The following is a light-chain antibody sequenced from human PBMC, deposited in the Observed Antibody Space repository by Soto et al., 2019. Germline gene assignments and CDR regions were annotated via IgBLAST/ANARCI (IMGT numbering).Light chain of an antibody. J-gene: IGKJ1*01. Sequence: DIQMTQSPSSLSASVGDRVTITCRASQSISSYLNWYQQKPGKAPKLLIYDASNLETGVPSRFSGSGSGTDFTLTISSLQPEDFATYYCLQDYTYPWTFGQGTKV. CDR1: QSISSY. CDR2: DAS. CDR3: LQDYTYPWT. V-gene: IGKV1-33*01.